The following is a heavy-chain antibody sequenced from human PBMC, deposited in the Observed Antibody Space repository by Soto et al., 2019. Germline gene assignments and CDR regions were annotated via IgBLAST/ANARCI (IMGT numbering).Heavy chain of an antibody. V-gene: IGHV3-7*03. Sequence: PGGSLRLFCAASGFSFSSYSMSWIRQAPGKGLEWLAHIHENGHFKFYVDSVKGRFTISRDDALNSLYLQMNSLRAEDTAMYYSARDEGVLINYRFDYWGQGTLVTVSS. J-gene: IGHJ4*02. CDR1: GFSFSSYS. CDR3: ARDEGVLINYRFDY. CDR2: IHENGHFK. D-gene: IGHD4-4*01.